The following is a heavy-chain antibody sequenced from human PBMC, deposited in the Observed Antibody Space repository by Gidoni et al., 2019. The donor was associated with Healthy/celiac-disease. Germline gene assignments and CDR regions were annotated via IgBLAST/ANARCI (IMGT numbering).Heavy chain of an antibody. J-gene: IGHJ6*03. D-gene: IGHD6-13*01. V-gene: IGHV3-30*18. CDR3: AKEGSIAAAAYYYYYMDV. Sequence: QVQLVESGGGVVQPGRSLRLSCAASGFTFSSYGMHWVRQAPGKGLEWVAVISYDGSNKYYADSVKGRFTISRDNSKNTLYLQMNSLRAEETAVYYCAKEGSIAAAAYYYYYMDVWGKGTTVTVSS. CDR1: GFTFSSYG. CDR2: ISYDGSNK.